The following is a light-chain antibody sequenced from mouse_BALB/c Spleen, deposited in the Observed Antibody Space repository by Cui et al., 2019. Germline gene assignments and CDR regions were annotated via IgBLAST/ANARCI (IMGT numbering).Light chain of an antibody. CDR1: QNVVTN. V-gene: IGKV6-15*01. CDR3: QQYNSYPLT. CDR2: SAS. J-gene: IGKJ4*01. Sequence: IVMTQSRKFISISVGARVSVTCKASQNVVTNVAWYQQKPGQSPKALIYSASYRYSGVPDRFTGSGSGTDFTLTISNVQSEDLADYFCQQYNSYPLTFGSGTKLEIK.